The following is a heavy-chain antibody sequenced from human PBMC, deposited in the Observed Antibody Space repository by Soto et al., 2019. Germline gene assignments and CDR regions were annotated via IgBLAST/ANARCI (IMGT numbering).Heavy chain of an antibody. Sequence: QVQLVQSGAEVKKPGASVKVSCKASGYTFTSYGISWVRQAPGQGLEWMGWISAYNGNTNYAQKLQGRGTMTTDTATSTAYKGLGRLRSDGTAVYYWARGGGLNWNNVLGGNYWGQGTLVTVSS. D-gene: IGHD1-1*01. CDR2: ISAYNGNT. CDR3: ARGGGLNWNNVLGGNY. J-gene: IGHJ4*02. V-gene: IGHV1-18*04. CDR1: GYTFTSYG.